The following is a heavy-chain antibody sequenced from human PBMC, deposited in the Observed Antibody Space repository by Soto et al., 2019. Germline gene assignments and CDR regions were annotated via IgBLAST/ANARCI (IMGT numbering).Heavy chain of an antibody. Sequence: ASVKVSCKVSGYTLTELSMHWVRQAPGKGLEWMGGFDPEDGETIYAQKFQGRVTMTEDTSTDTAYMELSSLRSEDTAVYYCATAHVDIVATILDPMDVWGQGNTVTVSS. V-gene: IGHV1-24*01. CDR2: FDPEDGET. D-gene: IGHD5-12*01. CDR3: ATAHVDIVATILDPMDV. J-gene: IGHJ6*02. CDR1: GYTLTELS.